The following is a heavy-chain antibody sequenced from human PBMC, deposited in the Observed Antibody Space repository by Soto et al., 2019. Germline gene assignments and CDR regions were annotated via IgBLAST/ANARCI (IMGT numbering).Heavy chain of an antibody. J-gene: IGHJ4*02. CDR3: AAAQTYYYDSSGYPALDY. D-gene: IGHD3-22*01. Sequence: SVKVSCKASGFTFTSSAVQWVRQARGQRLEWIGWIVVGSGNTNYAQKFQERVTITRDMSTSTAYMELSSLRSEDTAVYYCAAAQTYYYDSSGYPALDYWGQGTLLTVSS. CDR2: IVVGSGNT. V-gene: IGHV1-58*01. CDR1: GFTFTSSA.